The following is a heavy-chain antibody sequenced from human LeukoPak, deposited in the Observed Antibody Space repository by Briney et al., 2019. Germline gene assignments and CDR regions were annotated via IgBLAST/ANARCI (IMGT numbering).Heavy chain of an antibody. D-gene: IGHD3-22*01. J-gene: IGHJ4*02. V-gene: IGHV3-21*01. Sequence: GGSLRLSCAAPGFTFGDYSMNWVRQAPGKGLEWVSSISPTTAYIYYADSVKGRFTISRDNANNSLSLQMTNLRAEDTAVYYCARWFSGYSSDWGQGTLVTVSS. CDR3: ARWFSGYSSD. CDR1: GFTFGDYS. CDR2: ISPTTAYI.